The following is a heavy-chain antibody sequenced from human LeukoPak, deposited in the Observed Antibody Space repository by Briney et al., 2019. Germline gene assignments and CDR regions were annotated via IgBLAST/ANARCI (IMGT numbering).Heavy chain of an antibody. J-gene: IGHJ5*02. CDR2: VNHSGST. D-gene: IGHD2-2*01. CDR3: AREDIVVVPAASRVLSWFDP. Sequence: SETLSLTCAVYGGSFSGYYWSWIRQPPGKGLEWIGEVNHSGSTNYNPSLKSRVTISVDTSKNQFSLKLSSVTAADTAVYYCAREDIVVVPAASRVLSWFDPWGQGTLVTVSS. CDR1: GGSFSGYY. V-gene: IGHV4-34*01.